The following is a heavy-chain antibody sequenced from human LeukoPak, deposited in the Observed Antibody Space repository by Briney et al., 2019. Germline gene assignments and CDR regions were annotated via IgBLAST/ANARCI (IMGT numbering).Heavy chain of an antibody. V-gene: IGHV4-39*01. CDR2: IDCSGRT. D-gene: IGHD4-11*01. CDR3: ARRTVTNGWYYYYYYYMDV. J-gene: IGHJ6*03. CDR1: GGSISSSSYY. Sequence: PSETLSLTCTVSGGSISSSSYYWGWIRQPPGKGLEWNGRIDCSGRTYYNPSLMSRVTISVDTSKNQFSLKLSSVTAADTAVYYCARRTVTNGWYYYYYYYMDVWGKGTTVTVSS.